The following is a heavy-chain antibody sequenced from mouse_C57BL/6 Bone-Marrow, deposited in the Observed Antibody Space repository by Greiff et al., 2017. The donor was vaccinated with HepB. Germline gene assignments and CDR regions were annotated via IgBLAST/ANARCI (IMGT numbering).Heavy chain of an antibody. V-gene: IGHV5-16*01. CDR2: INYDGSST. CDR1: GFTFSDYY. Sequence: VQLKQSEGGLVQPGSSMKLSCTASGFTFSDYYMAWVRQVPEKGLEWVANINYDGSSTYYLDSLKSRFIISRDNAKNILYLQMSSLKSEDTATYYCARARYSNLYYFDYWGQGTTLTVSS. D-gene: IGHD2-5*01. CDR3: ARARYSNLYYFDY. J-gene: IGHJ2*01.